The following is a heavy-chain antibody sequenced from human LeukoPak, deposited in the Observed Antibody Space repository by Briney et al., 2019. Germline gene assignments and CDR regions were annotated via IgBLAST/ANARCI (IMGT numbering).Heavy chain of an antibody. D-gene: IGHD2-2*01. CDR3: ASTYVVVPANDAFDI. CDR2: IYYSGST. Sequence: SETLSLTCTVSGGSISTYYWSWIRQPPGKGLEWIGYIYYSGSTYYNPSLKSRVTISVDTSKNQFSLKLSSVTAADTAVYYCASTYVVVPANDAFDIWGQGTMVTVSS. J-gene: IGHJ3*02. V-gene: IGHV4-30-4*08. CDR1: GGSISTYY.